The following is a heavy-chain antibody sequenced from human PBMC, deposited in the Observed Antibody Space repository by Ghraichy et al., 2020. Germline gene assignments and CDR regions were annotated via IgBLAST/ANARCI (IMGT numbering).Heavy chain of an antibody. Sequence: ASVKVSCKVSGYTLTELSMHWVRQAPGKGLEWMGGFDPEDGETIYAQKFQGRVTMTEDTSTDTAYMELSSLRSEDTAVYYCATEGGYSGSYLGAFDIWGQGTMVTVSS. J-gene: IGHJ3*02. V-gene: IGHV1-24*01. CDR2: FDPEDGET. CDR3: ATEGGYSGSYLGAFDI. CDR1: GYTLTELS. D-gene: IGHD1-26*01.